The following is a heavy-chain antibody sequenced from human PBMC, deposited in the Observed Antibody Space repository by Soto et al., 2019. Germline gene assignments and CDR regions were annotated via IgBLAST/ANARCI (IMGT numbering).Heavy chain of an antibody. J-gene: IGHJ4*02. CDR1: GFPFSSYV. V-gene: IGHV3-23*01. Sequence: EVQLLESGGGLVQRGGSLRLSCAASGFPFSSYVMSWVRQAPGKGLEWVSGISGGGSNTFYADSVKGRFTISRDNSNNTLLLQMNSLGAEDTAVYYCAKDSNKYSSSLRGRYFDYWGQGIGVTVS. CDR2: ISGGGSNT. CDR3: AKDSNKYSSSLRGRYFDY. D-gene: IGHD4-4*01.